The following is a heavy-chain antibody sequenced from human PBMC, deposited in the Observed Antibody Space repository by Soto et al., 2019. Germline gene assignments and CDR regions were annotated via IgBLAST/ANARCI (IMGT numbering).Heavy chain of an antibody. D-gene: IGHD3-22*01. V-gene: IGHV3-72*01. Sequence: EVQLVESGGGLVQPGGSLRLSCAASGFTFSDHYMDWVRQTPGKGLEWVGRTRNKANSYTTEYAASVKGRFTISRDDSKNSLYLQMNSLKTEDTAVYYCARPPYDSSGYYPNWGQGTLLTVSS. CDR1: GFTFSDHY. J-gene: IGHJ4*02. CDR3: ARPPYDSSGYYPN. CDR2: TRNKANSYTT.